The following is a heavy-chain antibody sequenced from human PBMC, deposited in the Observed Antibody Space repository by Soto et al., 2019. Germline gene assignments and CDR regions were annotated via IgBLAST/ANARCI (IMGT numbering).Heavy chain of an antibody. Sequence: SGPMLVNPTQTLTLTCTFSGFSLSTTDMGVAWIRQPPGKALEWLALIYWNDEKRYSPSLKSRLTITKDTSKNQVVLTMTNMDPVDTATYSCAHSRGASNSHTLDYWGHGILVTVSS. V-gene: IGHV2-5*01. CDR1: GFSLSTTDMG. J-gene: IGHJ4*01. CDR3: AHSRGASNSHTLDY. D-gene: IGHD3-10*01. CDR2: IYWNDEK.